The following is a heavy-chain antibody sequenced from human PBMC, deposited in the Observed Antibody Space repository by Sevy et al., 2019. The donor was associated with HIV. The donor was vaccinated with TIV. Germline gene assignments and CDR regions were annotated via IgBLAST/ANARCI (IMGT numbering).Heavy chain of an antibody. J-gene: IGHJ4*02. D-gene: IGHD6-13*01. CDR2: LKREVYGGTV. CDR3: TRWKAAQSIFDY. Sequence: GSLRLPCTASGFTFGDYCMSWVRQAPGKGTEGIAFLKREVYGGTVDHAASVRGRFVISRDDSKTIAYLQMNDLKTEDTGVYYCTRWKAAQSIFDYWGQGALVTVSS. V-gene: IGHV3-49*04. CDR1: GFTFGDYC.